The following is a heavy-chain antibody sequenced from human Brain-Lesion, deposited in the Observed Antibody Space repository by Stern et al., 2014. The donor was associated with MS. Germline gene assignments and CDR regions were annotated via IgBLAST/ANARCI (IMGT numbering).Heavy chain of an antibody. Sequence: QVQLQESGPGLVKPSQTLSLTCTASGGSTSRHSYHWSWIRQPPGRGLEWVGSIYSSGESFYNTSLKSRPTISLHTTNNPFSPRLNSETATDTAVDYCASGPLEGIDMKPFFYAMDVWGHGTTVTVSS. D-gene: IGHD1-1*01. CDR1: GGSTSRHSYH. V-gene: IGHV4-30-4*01. CDR3: ASGPLEGIDMKPFFYAMDV. J-gene: IGHJ6*02. CDR2: IYSSGES.